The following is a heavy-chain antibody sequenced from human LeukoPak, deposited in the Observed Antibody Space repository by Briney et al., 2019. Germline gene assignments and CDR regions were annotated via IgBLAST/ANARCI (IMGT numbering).Heavy chain of an antibody. CDR3: ATWVEAAAGRPDAFDI. J-gene: IGHJ3*02. V-gene: IGHV3-30*02. CDR1: GFTFSSYG. Sequence: GGSLRLSCAASGFTFSSYGMHWVRQAPGKGLEWVAFIQNDESNKFYADSVKGRFTISRDISKNTLYLQINSLRAEDTAVYYCATWVEAAAGRPDAFDIWGQGTMVTVSS. CDR2: IQNDESNK. D-gene: IGHD6-13*01.